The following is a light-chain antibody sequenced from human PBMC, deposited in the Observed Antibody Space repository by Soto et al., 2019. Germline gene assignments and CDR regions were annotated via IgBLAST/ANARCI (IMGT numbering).Light chain of an antibody. CDR2: GAS. CDR3: QQYNNWPPGT. V-gene: IGKV3D-15*01. CDR1: QSVGSK. J-gene: IGKJ4*01. Sequence: EIVLTQSPGTLSLSPGERATLSCRASQSVGSKLAWYRQTPGQPPRLLIYGASTRATDTPARFSGSGSGTEFTLTISSLQSEDFAVYYCQQYNNWPPGTFGGGTKVEIK.